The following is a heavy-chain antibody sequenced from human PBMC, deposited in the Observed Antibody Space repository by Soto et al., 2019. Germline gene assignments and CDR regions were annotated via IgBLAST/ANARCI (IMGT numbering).Heavy chain of an antibody. J-gene: IGHJ6*02. CDR2: IYPYDSEI. D-gene: IGHD1-26*01. CDR3: ARHRRRREGSYYYGMDV. V-gene: IGHV5-51*01. Sequence: GESLKISCKGSGYSLTNYWIGWVRQMPGKGLEWMGIIYPYDSEITYSPSFQGQVTISADISISTAYLRWSSLKASDTAVYYCARHRRRREGSYYYGMDVWGQGTTVTVSS. CDR1: GYSLTNYW.